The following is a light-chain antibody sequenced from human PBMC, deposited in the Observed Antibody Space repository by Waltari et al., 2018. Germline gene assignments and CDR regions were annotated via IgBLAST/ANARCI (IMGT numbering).Light chain of an antibody. V-gene: IGLV2-11*01. J-gene: IGLJ3*02. CDR2: DVS. Sequence: QSALTQPRSVSGSPGHSVTISCTGTSSDVGAYNYVSWYQHHPGKAPKVMIYDVSKRPSGVPGRFSGSKSGNTASLTISGLQAEDECDYYCCSYAGSYTWVFGGGTKLTVL. CDR1: SSDVGAYNY. CDR3: CSYAGSYTWV.